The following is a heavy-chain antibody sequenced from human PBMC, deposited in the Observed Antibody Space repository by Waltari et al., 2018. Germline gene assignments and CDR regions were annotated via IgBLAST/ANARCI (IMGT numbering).Heavy chain of an antibody. CDR3: AKFYSNIGNDASNI. V-gene: IGHV3-23*01. D-gene: IGHD2-15*01. CDR1: GFTFSNYA. Sequence: EVQLLESGGGLVQPGGSLRLSCEASGFTFSNYAMTWVRQAPGRGLEWVSGIRGGGGVTDYADSVKGRFIISRDNSKDTLYLQMNSLRAEDTAVYYCAKFYSNIGNDASNIWGQGTMVTVSS. CDR2: IRGGGGVT. J-gene: IGHJ3*02.